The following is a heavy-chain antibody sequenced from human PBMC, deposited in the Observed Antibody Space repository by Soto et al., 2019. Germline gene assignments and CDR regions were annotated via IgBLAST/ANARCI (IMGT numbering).Heavy chain of an antibody. CDR2: IYYNGRT. V-gene: IGHV4-59*08. D-gene: IGHD3-16*01. Sequence: QVQLQESGPGLVKPSETLSLTCTVSGGSISSYYWSWIRQPPGKLLEWIGYIYYNGRTNYNPSLKSRFTISVDTSKNQFSLKLSSVTAADTAVYYCARHGGKVADDWFDPWGQGTLVTVSS. CDR1: GGSISSYY. CDR3: ARHGGKVADDWFDP. J-gene: IGHJ5*02.